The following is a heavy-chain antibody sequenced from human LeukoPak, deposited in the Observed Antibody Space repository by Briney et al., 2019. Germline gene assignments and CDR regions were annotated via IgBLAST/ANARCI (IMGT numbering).Heavy chain of an antibody. CDR1: GGALSGYY. CDR3: ARWIQLWYNWFDP. Sequence: SETPSPTRAVYGGALSGYYWSGVRQPPGKGLEWIGEINHSGSTNYNPSLKGRVTISVDTSKNQFPLKLSSVTAADTAVYYCARWIQLWYNWFDPWGQGTLVTVSS. CDR2: INHSGST. J-gene: IGHJ5*02. D-gene: IGHD5-18*01. V-gene: IGHV4-34*01.